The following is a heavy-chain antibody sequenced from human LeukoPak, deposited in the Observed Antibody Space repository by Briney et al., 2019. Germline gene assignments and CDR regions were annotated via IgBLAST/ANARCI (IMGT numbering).Heavy chain of an antibody. J-gene: IGHJ5*02. CDR2: INPNSGGT. CDR1: GYTFTGYY. Sequence: ASVKVSCKASGYTFTGYYMHWVRQAPGQGLEWMGRINPNSGGTNYAQKFQGRVTMTRDTSISTAYMELSRLRSDDTAVYYCARDKDGYEGNNWFDPWGQGTLVTVSS. D-gene: IGHD5-12*01. V-gene: IGHV1-2*06. CDR3: ARDKDGYEGNNWFDP.